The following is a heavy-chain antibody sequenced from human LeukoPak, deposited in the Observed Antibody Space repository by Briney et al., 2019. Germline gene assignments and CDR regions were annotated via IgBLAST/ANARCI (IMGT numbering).Heavy chain of an antibody. D-gene: IGHD3-10*01. J-gene: IGHJ4*02. Sequence: PGGSLRLSCATSGFTFSNAWMSWVRQAPGKGLEWVGRIKTKTDGGTTEYAAPVKGRFTISRDDSKNTLYLQMNSLKTEDTAVYYCTTDRSGSYYMSFYWGQGTLVTVSS. V-gene: IGHV3-15*01. CDR2: IKTKTDGGTT. CDR3: TTDRSGSYYMSFY. CDR1: GFTFSNAW.